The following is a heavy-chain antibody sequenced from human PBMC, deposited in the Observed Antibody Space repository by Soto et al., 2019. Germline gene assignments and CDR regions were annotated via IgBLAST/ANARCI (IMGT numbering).Heavy chain of an antibody. CDR2: IIPIFGTA. J-gene: IGHJ6*02. Sequence: QVQLVQSGAEVKKPGSSVKVSCKASGGTFSSYAISWLRQAPGQGLEWMGGIIPIFGTANYAQKFKGRVTITAEESTRTDYMEPSRLRSEDTAVYYCARDSGGTTVAFGMDVWGQGTTVTVSS. CDR3: ARDSGGTTVAFGMDV. V-gene: IGHV1-69*01. CDR1: GGTFSSYA. D-gene: IGHD4-17*01.